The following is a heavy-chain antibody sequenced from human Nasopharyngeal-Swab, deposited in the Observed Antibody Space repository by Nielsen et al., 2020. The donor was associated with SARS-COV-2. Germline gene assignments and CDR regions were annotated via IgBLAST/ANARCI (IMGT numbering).Heavy chain of an antibody. Sequence: SETLSLTCTVSGGSISSGGYYWSWIRQPPGKGLEWIGYIYYSGSTNYNPSLKSRVTISVDTSKNQFSLKLSSVTAADTAVYYCARFSGYDYPYNWFDPWGQGTLVTVSS. CDR2: IYYSGST. V-gene: IGHV4-61*08. D-gene: IGHD5-12*01. CDR3: ARFSGYDYPYNWFDP. CDR1: GGSISSGGYY. J-gene: IGHJ5*02.